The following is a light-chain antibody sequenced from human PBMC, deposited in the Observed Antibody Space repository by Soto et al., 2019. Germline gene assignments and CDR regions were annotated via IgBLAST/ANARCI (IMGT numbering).Light chain of an antibody. CDR2: LNSDGSH. CDR1: SGHSNYA. Sequence: QPVLTQSPSASASLGASVKLTCTLSSGHSNYAIAWHQQQSEKGPRYLMKLNSDGSHSKGDGIPDRFSGSSFGAERYLTISSLQSEDEADYYCPTWGSGIVVFGGGTKVNVL. CDR3: PTWGSGIVV. J-gene: IGLJ2*01. V-gene: IGLV4-69*01.